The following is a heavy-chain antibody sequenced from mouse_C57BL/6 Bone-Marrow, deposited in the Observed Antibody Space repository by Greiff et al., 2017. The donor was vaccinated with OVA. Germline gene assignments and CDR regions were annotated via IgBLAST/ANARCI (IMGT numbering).Heavy chain of an antibody. Sequence: VQLQQSGPELVKPGASVKISCKASGYAFSSSWMNWVKQRPGKGLEWIGRIYPGDGDTNYNGKFKGKATLTADKSSSTAYMQLSSLTSEDSAVYFCAIIYYDYGYWGQGTTLTVSS. J-gene: IGHJ2*01. V-gene: IGHV1-82*01. D-gene: IGHD2-4*01. CDR1: GYAFSSSW. CDR2: IYPGDGDT. CDR3: AIIYYDYGY.